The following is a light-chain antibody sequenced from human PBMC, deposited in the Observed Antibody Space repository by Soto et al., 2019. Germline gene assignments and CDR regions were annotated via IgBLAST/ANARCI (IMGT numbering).Light chain of an antibody. Sequence: EIVMTQSPATLSVSPGERATLSCRASQSVSSNLAWYQQKPGQAHRLLIYGASTRATGIPARFSGSGSGTEFTLTISSLQSEDVAVYYCQQSNNWPPWTFGQGTKVEIK. J-gene: IGKJ1*01. CDR3: QQSNNWPPWT. CDR1: QSVSSN. V-gene: IGKV3-15*01. CDR2: GAS.